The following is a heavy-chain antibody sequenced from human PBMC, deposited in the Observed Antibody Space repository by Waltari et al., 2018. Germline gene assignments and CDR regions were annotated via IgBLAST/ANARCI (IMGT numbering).Heavy chain of an antibody. Sequence: EVQLLESGGGLVQPGGSLRLSCAASGFTFSSYAMSWVRQAPGKGLEWVSVLYSGGSSTYYADSVKGRFTISRDNSKNTLYLQMNSLRAEDTAVYYCAKRFLAVAVEGAFDIWGQGTMVTVSS. CDR3: AKRFLAVAVEGAFDI. D-gene: IGHD6-19*01. V-gene: IGHV3-23*03. J-gene: IGHJ3*02. CDR2: LYSGGSST. CDR1: GFTFSSYA.